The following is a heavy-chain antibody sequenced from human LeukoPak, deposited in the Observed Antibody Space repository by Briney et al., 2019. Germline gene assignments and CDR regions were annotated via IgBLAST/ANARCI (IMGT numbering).Heavy chain of an antibody. D-gene: IGHD5-18*01. CDR3: ARNSYGYDYFDY. V-gene: IGHV3-30*14. CDR2: VSKDGSTR. J-gene: IGHJ4*02. Sequence: GGSLRLSCAASGFNFNDYSMHWARQAPGKGLEWVAVVSKDGSTRVYTDSVKGRFTISRDNSKNTLYLQMNSLRAEDTAMYYCARNSYGYDYFDYWGQGTLVTVSS. CDR1: GFNFNDYS.